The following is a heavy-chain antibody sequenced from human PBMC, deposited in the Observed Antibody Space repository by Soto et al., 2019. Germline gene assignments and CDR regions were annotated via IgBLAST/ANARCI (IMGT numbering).Heavy chain of an antibody. CDR2: MNPNSGNT. CDR1: GYTFTSYD. CDR3: ARGVFPMVRGKPKRYYYMDV. Sequence: QVQLVQSGAEVKKPGASVKVSCKASGYTFTSYDINWVRQATGQGLEWMGWMNPNSGNTGYAQKCQGRVTMTRNTSISTAYMELSSLRSEDTAVYYCARGVFPMVRGKPKRYYYMDVWGKGTTVTVSS. J-gene: IGHJ6*03. V-gene: IGHV1-8*01. D-gene: IGHD3-10*01.